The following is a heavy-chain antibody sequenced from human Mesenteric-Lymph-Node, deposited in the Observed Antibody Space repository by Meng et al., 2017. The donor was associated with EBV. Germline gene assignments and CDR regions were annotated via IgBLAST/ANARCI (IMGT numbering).Heavy chain of an antibody. Sequence: QVQPQEPGPGQVKASQPLSLTGAVSGGSISSGSYYWSWIRQSPGKGLEWIGYINYSGSTYYNPSLKSRITISRDTSENQFSLKLSSVTAADTAVYFCARGDVDDITVYYLPPPDQWGQGTLVTVSS. J-gene: IGHJ4*02. D-gene: IGHD3-9*01. CDR2: INYSGST. CDR3: ARGDVDDITVYYLPPPDQ. CDR1: GGSISSGSYY. V-gene: IGHV4-30-4*01.